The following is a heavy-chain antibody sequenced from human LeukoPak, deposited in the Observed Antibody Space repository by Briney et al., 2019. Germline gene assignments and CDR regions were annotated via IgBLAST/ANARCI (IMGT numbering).Heavy chain of an antibody. V-gene: IGHV1-8*01. J-gene: IGHJ4*02. CDR2: MNPNSGNT. CDR1: GYTFTSYD. Sequence: GASVKVSCKASGYTFTSYDINWVRQATGQGLEWMGWMNPNSGNTGYAQKFQGRVTMTRNTSISTAYMELSSLRSEDTAMYYCARAPAAAGTMGFDYWGQGTLVTVSS. D-gene: IGHD6-13*01. CDR3: ARAPAAAGTMGFDY.